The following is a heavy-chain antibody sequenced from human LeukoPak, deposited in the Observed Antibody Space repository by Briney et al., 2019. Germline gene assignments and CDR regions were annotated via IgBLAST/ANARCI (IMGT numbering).Heavy chain of an antibody. D-gene: IGHD4-17*01. Sequence: GSLRLSCAASGFTFSSYWMHWVRQAPGKGLVWVSRINSDGSSTSYADSVKDRFTISRDNAKNTLYLQMNSLRAEDTAVYYCAREDGDYPYYYYGMDVWGQGTTVTVSS. CDR1: GFTFSSYW. V-gene: IGHV3-74*01. CDR3: AREDGDYPYYYYGMDV. J-gene: IGHJ6*02. CDR2: INSDGSST.